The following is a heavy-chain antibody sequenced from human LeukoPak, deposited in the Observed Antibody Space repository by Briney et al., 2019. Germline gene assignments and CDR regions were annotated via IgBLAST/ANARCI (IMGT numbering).Heavy chain of an antibody. Sequence: PGGSLRLSCAASGFTLSGSDIHWVRQASGKGLEWVGHIRSKTNNYATADAASVKGRFTFSRDDSKNTAYIQMNSLKTEDTAVYYCTRHNYDRSGYGAFDIWGQGTMATVSS. CDR1: GFTLSGSD. J-gene: IGHJ3*02. CDR2: IRSKTNNYAT. CDR3: TRHNYDRSGYGAFDI. V-gene: IGHV3-73*01. D-gene: IGHD3-22*01.